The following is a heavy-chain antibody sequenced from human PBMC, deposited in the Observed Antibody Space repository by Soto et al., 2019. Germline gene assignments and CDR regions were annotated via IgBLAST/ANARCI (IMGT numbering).Heavy chain of an antibody. D-gene: IGHD2-15*01. CDR2: ISYDGSNK. Sequence: GGSLRLSCAASGFTFSSYAMHWVRQAPGKGLEWVAVISYDGSNKYYADSVKGRFTISRDNSKNTLYLQMNSLRAEDTAVYYCAREGYCSGGSCADFIHWGQGTLVTVSS. CDR1: GFTFSSYA. J-gene: IGHJ4*02. CDR3: AREGYCSGGSCADFIH. V-gene: IGHV3-30-3*01.